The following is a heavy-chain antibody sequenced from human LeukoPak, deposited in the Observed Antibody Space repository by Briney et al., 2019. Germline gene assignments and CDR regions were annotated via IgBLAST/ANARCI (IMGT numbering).Heavy chain of an antibody. CDR2: IYYSGST. D-gene: IGHD1-1*01. CDR1: GGSISSSSYY. J-gene: IGHJ4*02. V-gene: IGHV4-39*07. CDR3: ASGLTTGPRIPIDY. Sequence: SETLSLTCTVSGGSISSSSYYWGWIRQPPGKGLEWIGSIYYSGSTYYNPSLKSRVTISVDTSKNQFSLKLSSVTAADTAVYYCASGLTTGPRIPIDYWGQGTLVTVSS.